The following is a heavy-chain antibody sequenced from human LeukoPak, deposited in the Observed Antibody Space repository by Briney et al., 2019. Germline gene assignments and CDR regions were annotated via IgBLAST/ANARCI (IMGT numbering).Heavy chain of an antibody. D-gene: IGHD1-1*01. J-gene: IGHJ4*02. CDR2: INHSGGT. V-gene: IGHV4-34*01. Sequence: SETLSLTCAVYGGSFSGYYWSWIHQPPGKGLGWIGEINHSGGTKYNPSLKSRVTISVDTSKNQFSLKLSSVTAADTAVYYCARGGNWDFDYWGQGTLVTVSS. CDR1: GGSFSGYY. CDR3: ARGGNWDFDY.